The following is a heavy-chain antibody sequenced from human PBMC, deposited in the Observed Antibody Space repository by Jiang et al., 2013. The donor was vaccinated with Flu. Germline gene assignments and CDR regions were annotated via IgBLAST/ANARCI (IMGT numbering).Heavy chain of an antibody. CDR1: GFSLSTSGVG. CDR3: AHAPREGGILPPGWFDP. D-gene: IGHD2-15*01. CDR2: IYWNDDK. Sequence: KPTQTLTLTCTFSGFSLSTSGVGVGWIRQPPGKALEWLALIYWNDDKRYSPSLKSRLTITKDTSKNQVVLTMTNMDPVDTATYYCAHAPREGGILPPGWFDPWGQGTLVTVSS. V-gene: IGHV2-5*01. J-gene: IGHJ5*02.